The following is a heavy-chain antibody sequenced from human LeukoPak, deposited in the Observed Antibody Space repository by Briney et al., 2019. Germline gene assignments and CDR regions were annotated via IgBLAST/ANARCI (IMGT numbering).Heavy chain of an antibody. V-gene: IGHV4-4*07. J-gene: IGHJ4*02. CDR1: GGSISTYY. CDR2: IYTSGNT. D-gene: IGHD6-13*01. Sequence: SETLSLTCTVSGGSISTYYWSWLRQPAGKRLEWIGRIYTSGNTNYNPSLKSRVTMSVDTSKNQFSLKLSAVTAADTAVYFCARGRAAAGTFDYWGQGTLVTVSS. CDR3: ARGRAAAGTFDY.